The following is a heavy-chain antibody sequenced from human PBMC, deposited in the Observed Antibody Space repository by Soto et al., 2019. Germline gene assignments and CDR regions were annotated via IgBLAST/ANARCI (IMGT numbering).Heavy chain of an antibody. Sequence: GGSLRLSCAASGFTFDDYAMHWVRQAPGKGLEWVSGISWNSGSIGYADSVKGRFTISRDNAKNSLYLQMNSLRAEDTALYYCAKDPLPLRLPDPTEAWFDPWGQGTLVTVSS. V-gene: IGHV3-9*01. CDR2: ISWNSGSI. J-gene: IGHJ5*02. CDR1: GFTFDDYA. CDR3: AKDPLPLRLPDPTEAWFDP. D-gene: IGHD6-25*01.